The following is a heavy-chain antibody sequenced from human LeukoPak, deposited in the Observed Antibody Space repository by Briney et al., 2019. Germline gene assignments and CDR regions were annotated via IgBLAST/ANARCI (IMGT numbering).Heavy chain of an antibody. CDR2: ISSSSSYI. V-gene: IGHV3-21*01. CDR1: GFTFSSYS. J-gene: IGHJ4*02. Sequence: GGSLRLSCAASGFTFSSYSMNWVRQAPGKGLEWVSSISSSSSYIYYTDSVKGRFTISRDNAKNSLYLQMNSLRADDTAVYYCARSIRSGYDPRNFDYWGQGTLVTVSS. D-gene: IGHD5-12*01. CDR3: ARSIRSGYDPRNFDY.